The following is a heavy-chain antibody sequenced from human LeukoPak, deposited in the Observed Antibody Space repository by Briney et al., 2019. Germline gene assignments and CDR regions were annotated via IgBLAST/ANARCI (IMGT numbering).Heavy chain of an antibody. V-gene: IGHV3-23*01. CDR2: ISTSGSGT. Sequence: GGSLRLSCVASGFTFNDYAMNWVRQAPGKGLEWVPVISTSGSGTYYADSVKGRFTISRDNSKNTLYLQLNNLRAEDTAVYYCAKPREQQLLRIAFDVWGQGTVVSVSS. CDR1: GFTFNDYA. CDR3: AKPREQQLLRIAFDV. J-gene: IGHJ3*01. D-gene: IGHD5/OR15-5a*01.